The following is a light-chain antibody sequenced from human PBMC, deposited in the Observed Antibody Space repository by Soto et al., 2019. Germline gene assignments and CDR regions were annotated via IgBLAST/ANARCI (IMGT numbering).Light chain of an antibody. Sequence: ILLTQSPGTLSLSPAETATLSCRASESVSPHSRVWCKQKPGQAPRLLINGQSGRVTGIADRMSGSGSGTDFTRPNIGLEPEDYAMYYCQQFQNSLRTFGQGTKVDI. V-gene: IGKV3-20*01. CDR2: GQS. J-gene: IGKJ1*01. CDR3: QQFQNSLRT. CDR1: ESVSPHS.